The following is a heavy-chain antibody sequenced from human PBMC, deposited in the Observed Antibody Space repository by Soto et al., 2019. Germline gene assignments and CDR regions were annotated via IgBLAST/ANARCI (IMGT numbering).Heavy chain of an antibody. CDR2: ISAYNGNK. Sequence: QVQLVQSGAEVKKPGASVKVSCKASGYTFTSYGISWVRQAPGQGLEWMGWISAYNGNKKYAQKVQGRVTMTTDTASSTAYMELRGLTADDTAVYYCAREPNYFDYWGQGTLVTVSS. V-gene: IGHV1-18*01. J-gene: IGHJ4*02. CDR3: AREPNYFDY. CDR1: GYTFTSYG.